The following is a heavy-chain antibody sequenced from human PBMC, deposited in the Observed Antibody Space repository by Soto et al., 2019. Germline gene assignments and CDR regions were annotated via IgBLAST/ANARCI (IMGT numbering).Heavy chain of an antibody. J-gene: IGHJ4*02. CDR2: IVVGSGNT. CDR3: AASVRTRPSFDY. CDR1: GFPFTSSA. V-gene: IGHV1-58*02. Sequence: GASVKVSCKASGFPFTSSAIQWVRQARGQRLEWIGWIVVGSGNTNYAQKFQERVTITRDMSTSTAYMELSSPRSEDTAVYYCAASVRTRPSFDYWGQGTLVTVSS.